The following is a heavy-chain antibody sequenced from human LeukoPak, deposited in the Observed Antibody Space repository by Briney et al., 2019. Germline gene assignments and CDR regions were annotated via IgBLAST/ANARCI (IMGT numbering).Heavy chain of an antibody. Sequence: GWSLRLSCAVSGFNFDDYAIHWVRQGPGKGLKWVAGISANGGFISYGESVKGRFTISRDNPRNSVFLQMNFLRAEDMAMYFCTKEVQRWHSYFYRPSYALDIWGQGTMVSVSS. D-gene: IGHD3-22*01. CDR2: ISANGGFI. V-gene: IGHV3-9*03. CDR1: GFNFDDYA. J-gene: IGHJ3*02. CDR3: TKEVQRWHSYFYRPSYALDI.